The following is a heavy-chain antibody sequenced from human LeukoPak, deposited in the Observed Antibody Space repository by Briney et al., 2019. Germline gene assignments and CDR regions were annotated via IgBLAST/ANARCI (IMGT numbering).Heavy chain of an antibody. CDR1: GFTFSSYS. V-gene: IGHV3-21*01. Sequence: GGSLRLSCAASGFTFSSYSMNWVRQAPGKGLEWVSSISSSSSYIYYADSVKGRSTISRDNAKNSLYLQMNSLRAEDTAVYYCATFPPPGQAAQGGPNFDYWGQGTLVTVSS. D-gene: IGHD2-15*01. CDR3: ATFPPPGQAAQGGPNFDY. CDR2: ISSSSSYI. J-gene: IGHJ4*02.